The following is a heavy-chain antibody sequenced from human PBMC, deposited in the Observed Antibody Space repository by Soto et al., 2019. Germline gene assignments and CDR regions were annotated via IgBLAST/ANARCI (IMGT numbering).Heavy chain of an antibody. D-gene: IGHD2-21*02. Sequence: QVQLVQSGAEVRKPGSSVEVSCMASGSTFSSYTVNWVRQAPGQGLEWIGRIIPVLGVTHYARRVQGRVPITEDRSRKTAYMELTSLTSEDTAVYYCARRRYCGVDCYNKFYYGMDVWGQGTTVTVSS. CDR3: ARRRYCGVDCYNKFYYGMDV. J-gene: IGHJ6*02. CDR1: GSTFSSYT. CDR2: IIPVLGVT. V-gene: IGHV1-69*02.